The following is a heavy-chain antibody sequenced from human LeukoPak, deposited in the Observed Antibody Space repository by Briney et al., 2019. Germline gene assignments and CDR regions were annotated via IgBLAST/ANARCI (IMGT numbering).Heavy chain of an antibody. V-gene: IGHV3-23*01. CDR1: GFTFSNYA. CDR2: FSGSGGTT. CDR3: ANGNRCTSPNCLGYYYFYMDV. Sequence: GGSLRLSCAASGFTFSNYAMNWVRQAPGRGLGWVSGFSGSGGTTYYADSVKGRFTISRDNSKNTLYLQMNSLRVEDTAVYYCANGNRCTSPNCLGYYYFYMDVWGKGTTVTVSS. D-gene: IGHD2-8*01. J-gene: IGHJ6*03.